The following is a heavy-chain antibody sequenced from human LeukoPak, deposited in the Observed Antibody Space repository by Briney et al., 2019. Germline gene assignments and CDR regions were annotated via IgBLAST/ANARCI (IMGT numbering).Heavy chain of an antibody. V-gene: IGHV3-23*01. J-gene: IGHJ4*02. CDR3: AKDYESSAYYYSYSYFDY. CDR1: GFTFSSHA. D-gene: IGHD3-22*01. Sequence: GGSLRLSCAASGFTFSSHAMGWVRQAAEKGLKWVSVVSGSGGSTFYANSVKGRFTISRDNSKNTLFLQMNSLRAEDTAIYYCAKDYESSAYYYSYSYFDYWGQGALVTVSS. CDR2: VSGSGGST.